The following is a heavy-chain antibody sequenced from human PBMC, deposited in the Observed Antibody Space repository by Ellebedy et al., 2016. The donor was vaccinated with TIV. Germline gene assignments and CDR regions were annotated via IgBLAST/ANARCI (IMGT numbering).Heavy chain of an antibody. D-gene: IGHD6-6*01. V-gene: IGHV3-30*04. CDR1: GFTFSSYA. J-gene: IGHJ4*02. CDR2: ISFDGSNE. Sequence: GGSLRLXCVASGFTFSSYAMHWVRQAPGKGREWVLVISFDGSNEYQADSVKGRFTISRDNSKNTMYLQMNSLRPEDTAVYYCARGVGSSSSNSYFHYWGQGTLVTVSS. CDR3: ARGVGSSSSNSYFHY.